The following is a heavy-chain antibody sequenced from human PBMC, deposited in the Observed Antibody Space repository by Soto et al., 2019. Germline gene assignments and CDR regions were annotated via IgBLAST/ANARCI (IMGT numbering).Heavy chain of an antibody. CDR3: AKVNVYYDSSGYYYFYDY. V-gene: IGHV3-74*01. D-gene: IGHD3-22*01. CDR1: GFTFSSYW. J-gene: IGHJ4*02. Sequence: SGFTFSSYWVHWVRQAPGKGLVWVSRINSDGSSTRYADSVKGRFTMFRDNAKNTLYLQMNSLRAEDTAVYYCAKVNVYYDSSGYYYFYDYWGQGTLVTV. CDR2: INSDGSST.